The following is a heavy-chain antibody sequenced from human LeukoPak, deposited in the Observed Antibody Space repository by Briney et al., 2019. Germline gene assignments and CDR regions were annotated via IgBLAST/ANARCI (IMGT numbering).Heavy chain of an antibody. J-gene: IGHJ6*02. CDR2: IWYDGSNK. CDR1: GCTFSSYG. D-gene: IGHD3-10*01. CDR3: ARALSPRVRGYYYYGMDV. V-gene: IGHV3-33*01. Sequence: GGSLRLSCAASGCTFSSYGMHWVRQAPGKGLEWVAVIWYDGSNKYYADSVKGRFTISRDNSKNTLYLQMNSLRAEDTAVYYCARALSPRVRGYYYYGMDVWGQGTTVTVSS.